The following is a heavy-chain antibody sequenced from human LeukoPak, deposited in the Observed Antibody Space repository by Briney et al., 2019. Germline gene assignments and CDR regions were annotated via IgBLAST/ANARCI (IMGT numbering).Heavy chain of an antibody. V-gene: IGHV4-59*11. CDR3: ATIKRGNIYGFFDF. D-gene: IGHD5-18*01. CDR1: GGSISSHY. J-gene: IGHJ4*02. CDR2: MYDSVRT. Sequence: PSETLSLTCTVPGGSISSHYWSWNRQPPGKGLEWIGYMYDSVRTKDNPSLKSRVTLSADTSKNQFSLRLSSVTAADTAVYYCATIKRGNIYGFFDFWGQGILVTVSS.